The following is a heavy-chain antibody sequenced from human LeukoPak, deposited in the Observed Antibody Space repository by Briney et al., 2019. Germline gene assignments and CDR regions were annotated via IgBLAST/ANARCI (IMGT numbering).Heavy chain of an antibody. V-gene: IGHV3-23*01. CDR2: ISGSGGST. CDR3: EPMIVVVITTGFGY. CDR1: GFTFSSYA. J-gene: IGHJ4*02. D-gene: IGHD3-22*01. Sequence: GGSLRLSCAASGFTFSSYAMSWVRQAPGKGLEWGSAISGSGGSTYYADSVKGRFTISRDNSKNTLYLQMNSLRAEDTAVYYCEPMIVVVITTGFGYWGQGTLVTVSS.